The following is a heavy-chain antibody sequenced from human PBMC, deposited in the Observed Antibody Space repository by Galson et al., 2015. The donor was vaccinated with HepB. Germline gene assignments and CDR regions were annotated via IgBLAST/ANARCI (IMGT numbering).Heavy chain of an antibody. CDR1: DSTFSSYT. D-gene: IGHD2-21*01. CDR3: ATTKFGGGACWTFDI. V-gene: IGHV3-48*04. Sequence: SLRLSCAASDSTFSSYTMNWVRQTPGKGLQWVSYISTNGATIHYADSVKGRFTIARDNAKNTMWLQMNSLRAEDTAVYYCATTKFGGGACWTFDIWGQGTLVTVSS. CDR2: ISTNGATI. J-gene: IGHJ3*02.